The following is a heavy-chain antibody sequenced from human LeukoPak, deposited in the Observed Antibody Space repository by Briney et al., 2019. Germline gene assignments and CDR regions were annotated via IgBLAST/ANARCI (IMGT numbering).Heavy chain of an antibody. J-gene: IGHJ4*02. Sequence: PWASVKVSCKASGYTFTGYYMHWVRQAPGQGLEWMGWINPNSGGTNYAQKFQGRVTMTRDTSISTAYMELSRLRSDDTAVYYCARDSITMIVDRQDYWGQGTLVAVSS. CDR1: GYTFTGYY. D-gene: IGHD3-22*01. V-gene: IGHV1-2*02. CDR3: ARDSITMIVDRQDY. CDR2: INPNSGGT.